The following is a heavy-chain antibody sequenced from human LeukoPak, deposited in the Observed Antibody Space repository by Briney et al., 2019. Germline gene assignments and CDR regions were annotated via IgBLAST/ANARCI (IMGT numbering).Heavy chain of an antibody. V-gene: IGHV4-59*01. CDR1: GGSIRGYY. Sequence: SETLSLTCNVSGGSIRGYYWSWIRQPPGKGLEWIGYIYYSGSTNYNPSLKSRVTISVDTSKNQFSLKLSSVTAADTAVYYCARGDYSNYVGYWGQGTLVTVSS. D-gene: IGHD4-11*01. J-gene: IGHJ4*02. CDR3: ARGDYSNYVGY. CDR2: IYYSGST.